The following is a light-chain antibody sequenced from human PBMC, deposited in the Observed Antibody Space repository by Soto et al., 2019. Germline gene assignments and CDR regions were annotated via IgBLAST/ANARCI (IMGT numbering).Light chain of an antibody. V-gene: IGKV1-33*01. Sequence: DIQMTQSPSSLSASVGDRGTITCQASQDISNYLNWYQQKPGKAPKLLIYDASNLETGVPSRFSGSGSGTDFTFTISSLQPEDIATYYCQQYDNLPGTFGGGTKVEIK. CDR2: DAS. CDR1: QDISNY. J-gene: IGKJ4*01. CDR3: QQYDNLPGT.